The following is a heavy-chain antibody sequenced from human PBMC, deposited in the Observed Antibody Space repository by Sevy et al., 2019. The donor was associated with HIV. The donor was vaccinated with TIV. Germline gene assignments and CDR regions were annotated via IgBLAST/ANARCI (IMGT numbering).Heavy chain of an antibody. Sequence: GESLKISCKASGYRFNTYWINWVRQMPGKGLEWMGVIYPGASETLYSPSVQVQVVISADKSSSTAYLQWSSLEASDTATYYCARYINNNGMDVWGQGTTVTVSS. D-gene: IGHD2-8*01. CDR1: GYRFNTYW. V-gene: IGHV5-51*01. CDR2: IYPGASET. CDR3: ARYINNNGMDV. J-gene: IGHJ6*02.